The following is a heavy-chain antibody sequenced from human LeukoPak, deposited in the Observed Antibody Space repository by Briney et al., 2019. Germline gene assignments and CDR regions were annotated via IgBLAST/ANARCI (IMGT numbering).Heavy chain of an antibody. D-gene: IGHD3-3*01. J-gene: IGHJ6*03. CDR3: AKAPGLEWLSPLYYYYYYMDV. CDR1: GFTFSSYG. V-gene: IGHV3-30*02. CDR2: IRYDGSNK. Sequence: GGSLRLSCAASGFTFSSYGMHWVRQAPGKGLEWVAFIRYDGSNKYYADSVKGRFTISRDNSKNTLYLQMNSLRAEDTAVYYCAKAPGLEWLSPLYYYYYYMDVWGKGTTVTVSS.